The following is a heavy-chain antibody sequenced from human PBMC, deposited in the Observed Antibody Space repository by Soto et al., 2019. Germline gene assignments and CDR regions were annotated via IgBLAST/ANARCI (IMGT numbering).Heavy chain of an antibody. V-gene: IGHV4-30-2*01. J-gene: IGHJ4*01. CDR1: GGSSGSYG. D-gene: IGHD2-15*01. CDR2: IYHSGST. Sequence: SLTLPLTCTVAGGSSGSYGCSWIRQPPGKGLEWIGYIYHSGSTYYNPSLKSRVTISVDRSKNQFSLKLSSVTAADTAVYYCAATRGVVAAPFDYWGHGTLVTVSS. CDR3: AATRGVVAAPFDY.